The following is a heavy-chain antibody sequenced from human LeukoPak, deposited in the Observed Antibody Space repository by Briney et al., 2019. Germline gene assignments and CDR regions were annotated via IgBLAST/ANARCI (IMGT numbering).Heavy chain of an antibody. Sequence: TSETLSLTCTVSGVSINSGSYYWRGIRQPAGKGLEWIGRIYTSGSTNYNPSLKSQFTISVDTSKNQFSLKLSSVTAADTAVYYCARFSSSAFDIWGQETMVTVSS. D-gene: IGHD6-6*01. CDR1: GVSINSGSYY. CDR2: IYTSGST. V-gene: IGHV4-61*02. CDR3: ARFSSSAFDI. J-gene: IGHJ3*02.